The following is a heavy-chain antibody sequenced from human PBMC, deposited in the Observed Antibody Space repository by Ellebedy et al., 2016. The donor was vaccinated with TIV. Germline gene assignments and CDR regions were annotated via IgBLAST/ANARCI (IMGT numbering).Heavy chain of an antibody. D-gene: IGHD3-10*01. CDR2: ISTNGGST. CDR3: VKEYGPPSLFDY. V-gene: IGHV3-64D*06. CDR1: GFTFSSYA. J-gene: IGHJ4*02. Sequence: PGGSLSLSCSASGFTFSSYAMHWVRQAPGKGLEHLSTISTNGGSTFYVDSVKGRFTISRDNSKNTLYLQMSSLRPEDTAVYYCVKEYGPPSLFDYWGQGTLVTVSS.